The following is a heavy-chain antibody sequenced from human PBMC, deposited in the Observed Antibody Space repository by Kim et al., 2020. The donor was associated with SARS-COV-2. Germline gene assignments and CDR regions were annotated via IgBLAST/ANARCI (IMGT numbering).Heavy chain of an antibody. Sequence: SETLSLTCTVSGGSISSSSYYWGWIRQPPGKGLEWIGSIYYSGSTYYNPSLKSRVTISVDTSKNQFSLKLSSVTAADTAVYYCARVGGLWEPSGWVFDYWGQGTLVTVSS. CDR3: ARVGGLWEPSGWVFDY. CDR1: GGSISSSSYY. CDR2: IYYSGST. J-gene: IGHJ4*02. D-gene: IGHD3-16*01. V-gene: IGHV4-39*07.